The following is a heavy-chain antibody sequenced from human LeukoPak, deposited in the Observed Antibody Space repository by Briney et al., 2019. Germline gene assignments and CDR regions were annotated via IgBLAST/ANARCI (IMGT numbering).Heavy chain of an antibody. V-gene: IGHV3-23*01. CDR2: ISGSGGST. CDR3: AKYYGDDPDYYYYMDV. CDR1: GFTFSSYG. J-gene: IGHJ6*03. Sequence: GGSLRLSCAASGFTFSSYGMSWVRQAPGKGLEWVSAISGSGGSTYYADSVKGRFTISRDNSKNTLYLQMNSLRAEDTAVYYCAKYYGDDPDYYYYMDVWGKGTTVTIS. D-gene: IGHD4-17*01.